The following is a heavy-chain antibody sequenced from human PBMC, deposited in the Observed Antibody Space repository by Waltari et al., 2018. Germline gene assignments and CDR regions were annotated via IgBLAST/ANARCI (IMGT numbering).Heavy chain of an antibody. J-gene: IGHJ6*04. D-gene: IGHD3-22*01. Sequence: DVQIWESGGDLVQPGGSLRLSCVVSGFTLSDYGMTWVRQVRGKGLEWVSVLYSSGRTNYRDSVKGRFTISRDESKNTLFLEMNNLRPDDTAKYYCAKMGGLYISGWPDSTSYMDVWGKATTVTVSS. CDR2: LYSSGRT. CDR3: AKMGGLYISGWPDSTSYMDV. CDR1: GFTLSDYG. V-gene: IGHV3-23*03.